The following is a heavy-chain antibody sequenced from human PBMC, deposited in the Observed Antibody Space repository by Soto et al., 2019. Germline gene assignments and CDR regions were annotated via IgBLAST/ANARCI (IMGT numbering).Heavy chain of an antibody. D-gene: IGHD3-10*01. V-gene: IGHV4-39*01. CDR1: GASISRTGFH. J-gene: IGHJ4*02. CDR2: IYEGETT. Sequence: QLQLQESGPGLVKPSETLSLTCAVSGASISRTGFHWGWIRQPHGQGLEWIGSIYEGETTFYNSSLKSRVTISADTSKNHFSLKLSSVTAADTAVYYCARRGSGHTFDYWGQGTLVTVSS. CDR3: ARRGSGHTFDY.